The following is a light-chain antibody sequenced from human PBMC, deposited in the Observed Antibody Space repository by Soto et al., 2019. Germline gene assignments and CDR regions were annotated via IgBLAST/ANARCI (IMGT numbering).Light chain of an antibody. CDR3: QQRSNGPPLT. CDR2: DAS. CDR1: QSVSSY. J-gene: IGKJ4*01. Sequence: EIVLTQSPATLSLSPGERATLSCRASQSVSSYLAWYQQKPGQAPRLLIYDASDRATGIPARFSGSGSGTDFTLTISILEPEDFAFYYCQQRSNGPPLTFGGGTKVELK. V-gene: IGKV3-11*01.